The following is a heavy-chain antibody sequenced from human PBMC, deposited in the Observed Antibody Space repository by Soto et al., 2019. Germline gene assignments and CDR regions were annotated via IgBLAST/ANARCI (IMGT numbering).Heavy chain of an antibody. J-gene: IGHJ3*02. D-gene: IGHD2-15*01. CDR1: GFTFSSYG. CDR2: ISYDGSNK. CDR3: AKEGGYCSGGSCRHDAFDI. Sequence: GGSLRLSCAASGFTFSSYGMHWVRQAPGKGLEWVAVISYDGSNKYYADSVKGRFTISRDNSKNTLYLQMNSLRAEDTAVYYCAKEGGYCSGGSCRHDAFDIWGQGTMVTVSS. V-gene: IGHV3-30*18.